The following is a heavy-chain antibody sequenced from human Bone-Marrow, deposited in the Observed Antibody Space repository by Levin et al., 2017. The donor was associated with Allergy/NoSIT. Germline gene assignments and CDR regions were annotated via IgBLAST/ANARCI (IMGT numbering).Heavy chain of an antibody. V-gene: IGHV3-23*01. CDR2: ISGGGGST. CDR3: ARVATAVTFFDS. Sequence: HPGGSLRLSCAASGFTFNNFAMIWVRQAPGKGLEWVSGISGGGGSTYHTHSVKGRFSISRDNLKNTVYLQMVSLRAEDTAMYYCARVATAVTFFDSWGQGTLVTVSS. J-gene: IGHJ4*02. CDR1: GFTFNNFA. D-gene: IGHD1-26*01.